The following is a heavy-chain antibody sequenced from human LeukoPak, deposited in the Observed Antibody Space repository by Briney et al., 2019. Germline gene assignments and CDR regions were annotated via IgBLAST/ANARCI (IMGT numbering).Heavy chain of an antibody. J-gene: IGHJ4*02. V-gene: IGHV3-74*01. Sequence: PGGSLRLSCAASGFTFSSYWMHWVRQAPGKGLVWVSRINSDESSTSYADSVKGRFTISRDNAKNTLYLQMNSLRAEDTAVYYCATWWEGIAAQEFIFWGQGTLVTVSS. CDR3: ATWWEGIAAQEFIF. CDR2: INSDESST. CDR1: GFTFSSYW. D-gene: IGHD6-13*01.